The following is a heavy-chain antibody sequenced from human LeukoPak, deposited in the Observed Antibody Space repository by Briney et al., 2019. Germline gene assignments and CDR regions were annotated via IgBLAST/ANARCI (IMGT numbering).Heavy chain of an antibody. CDR2: IHKNAIT. V-gene: IGHV3-53*01. CDR3: ARSLRVRGIPDYMDV. D-gene: IGHD3-10*01. CDR1: GFTVSSDY. J-gene: IGHJ6*03. Sequence: GGSLRLSCAASGFTVSSDYMTWVRQAPGKGLEWVSVIHKNAITYYADTVKGRFTISRDNSKNMLYLQMNSLRVEDTAVYYCARSLRVRGIPDYMDVWGKGTKVTISS.